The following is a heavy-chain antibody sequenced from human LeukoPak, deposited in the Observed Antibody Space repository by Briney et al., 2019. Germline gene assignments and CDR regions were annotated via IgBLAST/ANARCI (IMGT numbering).Heavy chain of an antibody. CDR1: GYTFTSYD. J-gene: IGHJ4*02. CDR3: ARSGPISLRF. Sequence: ASVKVSCKASGYTFTSYDINWVRQATGQGLEWMGWMNPNSGNAGYAQKFQGRVTMTRNTSISTAYMELSSLKSEDTAVYFCARSGPISLRFWGQGTLVTVSS. V-gene: IGHV1-8*01. CDR2: MNPNSGNA. D-gene: IGHD2/OR15-2a*01.